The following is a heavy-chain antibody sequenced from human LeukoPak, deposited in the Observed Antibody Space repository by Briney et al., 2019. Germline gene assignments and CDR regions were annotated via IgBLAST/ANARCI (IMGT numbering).Heavy chain of an antibody. D-gene: IGHD2-2*01. CDR1: GGSISSYY. J-gene: IGHJ6*03. V-gene: IGHV4-4*07. CDR2: IYTSGST. CDR3: AREGQEVVPAASYYYYYYMDV. Sequence: SETLSLTCTVSGGSISSYYWSWIRQPAGKGLEWIGRIYTSGSTNYNPSLKSRVTMSVDTSKNQFSLKLSSVTAADTAVYYCAREGQEVVPAASYYYYYYMDVWGKGTTVTVSS.